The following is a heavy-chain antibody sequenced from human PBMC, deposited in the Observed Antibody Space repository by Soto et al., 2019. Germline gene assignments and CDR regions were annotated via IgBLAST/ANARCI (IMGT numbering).Heavy chain of an antibody. V-gene: IGHV3-23*01. J-gene: IGHJ4*02. CDR1: GFTFSTYA. CDR2: ITGSGVST. D-gene: IGHD3-22*01. CDR3: AKGGYYDISGYYFGY. Sequence: PGGSLRLSCAASGFTFSTYAMSWVRQAPGKGLEWVSAITGSGVSTYYADSVKGRFTISRDNSKNTLFLETNSLRAEDTAIYYCAKGGYYDISGYYFGYWGQGTLVTVSS.